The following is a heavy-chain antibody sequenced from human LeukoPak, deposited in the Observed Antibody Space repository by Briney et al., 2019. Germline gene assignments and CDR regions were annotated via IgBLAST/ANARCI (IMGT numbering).Heavy chain of an antibody. CDR3: ARAKWFGDLYFDY. D-gene: IGHD3-10*01. J-gene: IGHJ4*02. CDR2: IYYSGST. V-gene: IGHV4-59*01. CDR1: GGSFSGYY. Sequence: SETLSLTCAVYGGSFSGYYWSWIRRPPGKGLEWIGYIYYSGSTNYNPSLKSRVTISVDTSKNQFSLKLSSVTAADTAVYYCARAKWFGDLYFDYWGQGTLVTVSS.